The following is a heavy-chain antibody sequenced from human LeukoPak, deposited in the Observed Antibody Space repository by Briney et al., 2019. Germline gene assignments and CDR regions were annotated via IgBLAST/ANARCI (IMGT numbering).Heavy chain of an antibody. D-gene: IGHD6-13*01. J-gene: IGHJ6*03. Sequence: GGSLRLSCAASGFTFSSYGVHWVRQAPGKGLEWVAFIRYDGSNKYYADSVKGRFTISRDNSKNTLYLQMNSLRAEDTAVYYRAKDYRRGSSWYPPMDVWGKGTTVTVSS. CDR2: IRYDGSNK. V-gene: IGHV3-30*02. CDR3: AKDYRRGSSWYPPMDV. CDR1: GFTFSSYG.